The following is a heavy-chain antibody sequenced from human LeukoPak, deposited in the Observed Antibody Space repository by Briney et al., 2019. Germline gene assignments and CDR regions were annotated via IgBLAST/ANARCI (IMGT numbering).Heavy chain of an antibody. CDR1: GGSFSGYY. J-gene: IGHJ4*02. D-gene: IGHD6-13*01. CDR3: ARAGIAAARDY. Sequence: PSETLSLTCAVYGGSFSGYYWSWIRQPPGKGLEWIGEIDHSGSTNYNPSLKSRVTISVDTSKDQFSLKLSSVTAADTAVYYCARAGIAAARDYWGQGTLVTVSS. CDR2: IDHSGST. V-gene: IGHV4-34*01.